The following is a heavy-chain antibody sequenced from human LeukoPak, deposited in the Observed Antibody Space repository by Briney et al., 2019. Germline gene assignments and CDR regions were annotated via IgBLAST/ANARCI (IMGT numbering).Heavy chain of an antibody. J-gene: IGHJ3*01. Sequence: PGGSLRLSCAASGFTFSSYAMSWVRQAPGKGLEWVSAISGSGGSTYYADSVRGRFTISRDNVKTSLYLQMNSLKAEDTAVYFCARDRDGYNMGDAFDLWGQGTLVTISS. CDR2: ISGSGGST. V-gene: IGHV3-23*01. CDR1: GFTFSSYA. CDR3: ARDRDGYNMGDAFDL. D-gene: IGHD5-24*01.